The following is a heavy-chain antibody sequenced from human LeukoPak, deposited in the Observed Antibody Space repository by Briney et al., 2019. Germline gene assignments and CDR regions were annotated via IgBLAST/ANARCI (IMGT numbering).Heavy chain of an antibody. CDR3: ARVVVGATRTVMLDY. V-gene: IGHV1-2*02. CDR1: GYTFTGYY. CDR2: INPNSGGT. D-gene: IGHD1-26*01. J-gene: IGHJ4*02. Sequence: ASVKVSCKASGYTFTGYYMHWVRQAPGQGLEWMGWINPNSGGTNYAQKFQGRVTMTRDTSISTAYMELSRLRSDDTAVYYCARVVVGATRTVMLDYWAREPWSPSPQ.